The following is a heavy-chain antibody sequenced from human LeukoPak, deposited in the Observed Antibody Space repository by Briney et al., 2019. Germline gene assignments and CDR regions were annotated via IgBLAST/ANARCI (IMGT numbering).Heavy chain of an antibody. Sequence: PSETLSLTCTVSGGSISSYYWSWIRQPPGKGLEWIGYIYYSGSTNYNPSLKSRVTISVDTSKNRFSLKLSSVTAADTAVYYCARGGSSGWNLMDYYYYMDVWGKGTTVTVSS. D-gene: IGHD6-19*01. J-gene: IGHJ6*03. CDR2: IYYSGST. CDR3: ARGGSSGWNLMDYYYYMDV. V-gene: IGHV4-59*01. CDR1: GGSISSYY.